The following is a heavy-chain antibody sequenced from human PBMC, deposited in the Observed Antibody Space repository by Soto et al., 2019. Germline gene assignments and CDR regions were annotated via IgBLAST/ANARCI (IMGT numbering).Heavy chain of an antibody. J-gene: IGHJ4*02. CDR1: GFTFSNYA. CDR3: AKVPRSSGGSYYFYF. CDR2: VTGSGDST. D-gene: IGHD2-15*01. Sequence: EVQLLESGGGLVQPGGSLRLSCAGSGFTFSNYAMSWVRQAPGQGLEWVSTVTGSGDSTFYADSVKGRFTISRDNSKNMLYRQMNSLRAEDTSLYFCAKVPRSSGGSYYFYFWGQGTLVTVSS. V-gene: IGHV3-23*01.